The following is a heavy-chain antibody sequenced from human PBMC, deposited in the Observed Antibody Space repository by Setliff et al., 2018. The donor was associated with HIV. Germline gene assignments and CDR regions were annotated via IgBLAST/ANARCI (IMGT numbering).Heavy chain of an antibody. CDR2: ISAYIGDT. J-gene: IGHJ4*02. Sequence: ASVKVSCKTSGYPFDSYGISWVRQAPGQGLEWMGWISAYIGDTKYAQRFQGRVTMTTDPSTPTAYMELRSLKSEDTAVYCCARAVGGSNYFDYSGYQDFWGRGTRVTVSS. CDR1: GYPFDSYG. V-gene: IGHV1-18*01. D-gene: IGHD3-22*01. CDR3: ARAVGGSNYFDYSGYQDF.